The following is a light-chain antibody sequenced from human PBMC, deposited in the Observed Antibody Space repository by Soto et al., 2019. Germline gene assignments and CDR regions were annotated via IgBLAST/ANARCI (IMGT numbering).Light chain of an antibody. CDR1: RSDIGAGHN. CDR2: DNN. Sequence: QPVLTQPPSVSGAPGQRVTISCAGSRSDIGAGHNVHWYQQLPGTAPKLLIYDNNNRPSGVPDRFSGSKSGASASLAITGLQAEDEADYYCQSFDSGLRGWVFGGGTKLTVL. V-gene: IGLV1-40*01. CDR3: QSFDSGLRGWV. J-gene: IGLJ3*02.